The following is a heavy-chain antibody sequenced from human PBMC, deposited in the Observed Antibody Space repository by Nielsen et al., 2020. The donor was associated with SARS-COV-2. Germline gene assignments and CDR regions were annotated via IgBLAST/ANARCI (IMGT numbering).Heavy chain of an antibody. V-gene: IGHV1-2*06. J-gene: IGHJ3*02. D-gene: IGHD3-22*01. CDR2: INPNSGGT. CDR3: ARAPLDSSGYYDSYDAFDI. Sequence: WVRQAPGQGLEWMGRINPNSGGTNYAQKFQGRVTMTRDTSISTAYMELSRLRSDDTAVYYCARAPLDSSGYYDSYDAFDIWGQGTMVTVSS.